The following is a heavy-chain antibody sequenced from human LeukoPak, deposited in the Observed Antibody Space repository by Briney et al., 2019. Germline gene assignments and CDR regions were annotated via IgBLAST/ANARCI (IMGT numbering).Heavy chain of an antibody. CDR3: ARLGVGATTVDY. D-gene: IGHD1-26*01. Sequence: SETLSLTCTVSGDSISSGGYYWSWIRQPPGKGLEWIGYIFHTGSTFHNPSLKSRVTISVDRSKNQFSLKLSSVTVTDTAVYYCARLGVGATTVDYWGQGTLVTVSS. J-gene: IGHJ4*02. CDR2: IFHTGST. CDR1: GDSISSGGYY. V-gene: IGHV4-30-2*01.